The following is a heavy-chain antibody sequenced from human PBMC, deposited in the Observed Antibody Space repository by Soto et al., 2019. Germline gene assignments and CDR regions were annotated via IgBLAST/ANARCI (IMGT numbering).Heavy chain of an antibody. D-gene: IGHD2-2*01. CDR1: GGSVSSGSYY. CDR2: IYYSGST. Sequence: SETLSLTCTVSGGSVSSGSYYWSWIRQPPGKGLEWIGYIYYSGSTNYNPSLKSRVTISVDTSKNQFSLKLSSVTAADTAVYYCARGLGPAASRVKSNWFDPWGQGTLVTVSS. J-gene: IGHJ5*02. CDR3: ARGLGPAASRVKSNWFDP. V-gene: IGHV4-61*01.